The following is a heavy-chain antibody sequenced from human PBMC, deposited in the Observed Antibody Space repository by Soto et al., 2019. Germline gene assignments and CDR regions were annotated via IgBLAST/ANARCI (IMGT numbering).Heavy chain of an antibody. CDR3: AKDLLRIGELHSFDY. Sequence: GGSLRLSCAASGFTFSSYGMHWVRQAPGKGLEWVAVISYDGSNKYYADSVKGRFTISRDNSKNTLYLQMNSLRAEDTAVYYCAKDLLRIGELHSFDYWGQGTLVTVSS. J-gene: IGHJ4*02. D-gene: IGHD1-26*01. CDR1: GFTFSSYG. CDR2: ISYDGSNK. V-gene: IGHV3-30*18.